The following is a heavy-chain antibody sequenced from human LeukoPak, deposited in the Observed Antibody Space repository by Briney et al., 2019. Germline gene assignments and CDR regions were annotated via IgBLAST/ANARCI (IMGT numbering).Heavy chain of an antibody. Sequence: GGSLRLSCAASGFIFSSYDMHWVRQAPGKGLEWVALISSDGSIKYYADSVKGRFTISRDNSKNTVYLQMNSLRAEDTAMYYCTTFYYGSGSFDYWGQGTLVTVS. CDR2: ISSDGSIK. J-gene: IGHJ4*02. V-gene: IGHV3-30*03. D-gene: IGHD3-10*01. CDR3: TTFYYGSGSFDY. CDR1: GFIFSSYD.